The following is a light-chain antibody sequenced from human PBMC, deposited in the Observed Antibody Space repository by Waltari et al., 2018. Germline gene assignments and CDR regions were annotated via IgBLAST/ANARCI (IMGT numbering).Light chain of an antibody. Sequence: EIVMTQAPLSLSVTPGQPASMSCKSSQSLLHSDGRARLYWYLQKPGQSPQLLSSEVSHRFSGGTERFSGSGSGTEFTLNISRVEAEDVLVYFCRQNIQLPTFGQGTKVEIE. V-gene: IGKV2D-29*02. J-gene: IGKJ1*01. CDR2: EVS. CDR3: RQNIQLPT. CDR1: QSLLHSDGRAR.